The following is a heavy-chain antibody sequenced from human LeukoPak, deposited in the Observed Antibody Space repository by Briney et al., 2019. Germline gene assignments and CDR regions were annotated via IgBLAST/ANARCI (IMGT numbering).Heavy chain of an antibody. CDR1: GYSISSGDY. J-gene: IGHJ4*02. CDR2: IFHSGST. CDR3: ARGIYYLIEY. Sequence: PSETLSLTCAVSGYSISSGDYWGWIRQSPGKGLEWIGNIFHSGSTYHNPSLKSRVTISVDTSKNEFSLKLSSVTAADTAVYYCARGIYYLIEYWGQGTLVTVS. V-gene: IGHV4-38-2*01. D-gene: IGHD3-10*01.